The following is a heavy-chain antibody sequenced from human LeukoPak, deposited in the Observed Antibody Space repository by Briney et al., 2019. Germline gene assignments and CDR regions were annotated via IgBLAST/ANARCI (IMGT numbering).Heavy chain of an antibody. Sequence: SETLSLTCAVYGGSFSGYYWSWLRQPPGKGLEWIGEINHSGSTNYNPSLKSRVTISVDTSKNQFSLKLSSVTAADTAVYYCARGSDGGYFDYWGQGTLVTVSS. CDR2: INHSGST. V-gene: IGHV4-34*01. CDR3: ARGSDGGYFDY. D-gene: IGHD2-15*01. CDR1: GGSFSGYY. J-gene: IGHJ4*02.